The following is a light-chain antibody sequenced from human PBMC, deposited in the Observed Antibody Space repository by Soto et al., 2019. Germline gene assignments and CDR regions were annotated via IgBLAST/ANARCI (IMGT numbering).Light chain of an antibody. CDR2: GAS. J-gene: IGKJ2*01. CDR1: QRVSTTY. Sequence: PGESATLSCRTSQRVSTTYLAWYQQRPGQAPSLLIYGASSRATGIPDRFSGSVSGTDFTLTISRLEPEDFAVYYCQLYGSSPPMYTFGQGTKLELK. V-gene: IGKV3-20*01. CDR3: QLYGSSPPMYT.